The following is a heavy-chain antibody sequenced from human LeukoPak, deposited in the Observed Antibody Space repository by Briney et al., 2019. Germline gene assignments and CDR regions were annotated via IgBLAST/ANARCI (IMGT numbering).Heavy chain of an antibody. CDR3: ARQGYCSGGSCYSNAFDI. Sequence: GESLKISCKGSGYSFTSYWIGWVRQMPGKGLEWMGIIYPGDSDTRYSPSFQGQVTISADKSISTAYLQWSSLKASDTAMYYRARQGYCSGGSCYSNAFDIWGQGTMVTVSS. D-gene: IGHD2-15*01. CDR2: IYPGDSDT. J-gene: IGHJ3*02. V-gene: IGHV5-51*01. CDR1: GYSFTSYW.